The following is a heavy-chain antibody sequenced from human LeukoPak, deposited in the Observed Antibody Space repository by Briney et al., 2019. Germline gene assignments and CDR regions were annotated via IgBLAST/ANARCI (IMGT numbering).Heavy chain of an antibody. CDR3: ARGDGQALYYDFWSGYYGDAFDI. CDR1: GFTFSSYA. Sequence: GGSLRLSCAASGFTFSSYAMHWVRQAPGKGLEWVSSISSSSSYIYYADSVKGRFTISRDNAKNSLYLQMNSLRAEDTAVYYCARGDGQALYYDFWSGYYGDAFDIWGQGTMVTVSS. J-gene: IGHJ3*02. CDR2: ISSSSSYI. D-gene: IGHD3-3*01. V-gene: IGHV3-21*01.